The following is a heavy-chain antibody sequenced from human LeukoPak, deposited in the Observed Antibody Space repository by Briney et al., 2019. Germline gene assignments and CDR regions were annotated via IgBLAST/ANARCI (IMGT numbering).Heavy chain of an antibody. CDR3: ARGVLRYFISYFDY. CDR1: GGSLSSYY. CDR2: INHSGST. Sequence: SETLSRTCTVSGGSLSSYYWSWIRQPPGKGLEWIGEINHSGSTNYNPSLKSRVTISVDTSKNQFSLKLSSVTAADTAVYYCARGVLRYFISYFDYWGQGTLVTVSS. V-gene: IGHV4-34*01. D-gene: IGHD3-9*01. J-gene: IGHJ4*02.